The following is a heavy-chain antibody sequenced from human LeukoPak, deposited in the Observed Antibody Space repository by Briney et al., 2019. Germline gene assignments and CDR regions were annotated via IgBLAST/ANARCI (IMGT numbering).Heavy chain of an antibody. V-gene: IGHV3-23*01. D-gene: IGHD1-14*01. J-gene: IGHJ6*02. CDR3: AKVSGGGLYYDGMDV. Sequence: GGSLRLSCAASGFTFSSYAMSWVRQAPGKRLEWVSVISGSGGTTYYADSVKGRFTISRDSCKNTLYLQMNSLRAEDTAVYYCAKVSGGGLYYDGMDVWGQGTTVTVSS. CDR2: ISGSGGTT. CDR1: GFTFSSYA.